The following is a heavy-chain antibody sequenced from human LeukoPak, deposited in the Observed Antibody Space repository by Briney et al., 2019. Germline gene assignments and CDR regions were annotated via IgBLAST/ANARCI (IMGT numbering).Heavy chain of an antibody. Sequence: SETLSLTCTVSGGSISSSSYYWGWIRQPPGKGLEWIGSIYYSGSTYYNPSLKSRVTISVDTSKNQFSLKLSSVTAADTAVYYCARFVDTAMVISSRYFDYWGQGTLVTVSS. V-gene: IGHV4-39*07. CDR1: GGSISSSSYY. CDR2: IYYSGST. D-gene: IGHD5-18*01. J-gene: IGHJ4*02. CDR3: ARFVDTAMVISSRYFDY.